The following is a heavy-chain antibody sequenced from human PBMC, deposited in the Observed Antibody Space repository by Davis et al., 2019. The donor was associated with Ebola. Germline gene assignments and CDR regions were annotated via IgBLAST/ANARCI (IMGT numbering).Heavy chain of an antibody. CDR1: GYSFTSYW. D-gene: IGHD3-3*01. J-gene: IGHJ5*02. CDR3: ARHRTYYDFWSGHPGELHWFDP. V-gene: IGHV5-51*01. CDR2: IYPGDSDT. Sequence: PGGSLRLSCKGSGYSFTSYWIGWVRQMPGKGLEWMGIIYPGDSDTRYSPSFQGQVTISADKSISTAYLQWSSLKASDTAMYYCARHRTYYDFWSGHPGELHWFDPWGQGTLVTVSS.